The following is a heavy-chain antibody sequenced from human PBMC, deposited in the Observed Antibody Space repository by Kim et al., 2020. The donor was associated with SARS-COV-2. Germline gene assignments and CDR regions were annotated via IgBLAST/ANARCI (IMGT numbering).Heavy chain of an antibody. D-gene: IGHD2-8*01. V-gene: IGHV4-59*01. CDR3: ARTKGMVYAIRNRGAFDI. CDR1: GGSISSYY. Sequence: SETLSLTCTVSGGSISSYYWSWIRQPPGKGLEWIGYIYYSGSTNYNPSLKSRVTISVDTSKNQFSLKLSSVTAADTAVYYCARTKGMVYAIRNRGAFDIWGQGTMVTVSS. J-gene: IGHJ3*02. CDR2: IYYSGST.